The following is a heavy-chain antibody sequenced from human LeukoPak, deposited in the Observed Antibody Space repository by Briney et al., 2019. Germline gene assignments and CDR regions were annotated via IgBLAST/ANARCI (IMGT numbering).Heavy chain of an antibody. J-gene: IGHJ4*02. D-gene: IGHD2-15*01. Sequence: PSETLSLTCTVSGVSISSGGYYWSWIRQHPGKGLEWIGYIYYSGSTYYNPSLKSRVTISVDTSKNQFSLKLSSVTAADTAVYYWARGVVVVVAATFDYWGQGTLVTVSS. CDR3: ARGVVVVVAATFDY. CDR2: IYYSGST. CDR1: GVSISSGGYY. V-gene: IGHV4-31*03.